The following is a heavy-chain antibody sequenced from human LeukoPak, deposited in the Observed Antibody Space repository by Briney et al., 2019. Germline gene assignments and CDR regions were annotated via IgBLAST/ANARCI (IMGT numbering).Heavy chain of an antibody. D-gene: IGHD3-3*01. Sequence: SETLSLTCAVYGGSFSGYYWSWIRQPAGKGLEWIGRIYTSGSTNYNPSLKSRVTMSVDTSKNQFSLKLSSVTAADTAVYYCARGLSIFGVDAFDIWGQGTMVTVSS. V-gene: IGHV4-59*10. J-gene: IGHJ3*02. CDR3: ARGLSIFGVDAFDI. CDR2: IYTSGST. CDR1: GGSFSGYY.